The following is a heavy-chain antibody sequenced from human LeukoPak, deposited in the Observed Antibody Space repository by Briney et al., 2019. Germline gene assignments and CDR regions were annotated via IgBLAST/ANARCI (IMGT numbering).Heavy chain of an antibody. CDR3: ARGFPGDYYDSSGYLDY. V-gene: IGHV4-59*01. D-gene: IGHD3-22*01. CDR2: VYYSGST. CDR1: GGSISFYY. J-gene: IGHJ4*02. Sequence: TETLSLTCTVSGGSISFYYWSWIRQPPGKGLEWIGYVYYSGSTNYNPSLKSRVTISVDTSKNQFSLKLSSVTAADTAVYYCARGFPGDYYDSSGYLDYWGQGTLVTVSS.